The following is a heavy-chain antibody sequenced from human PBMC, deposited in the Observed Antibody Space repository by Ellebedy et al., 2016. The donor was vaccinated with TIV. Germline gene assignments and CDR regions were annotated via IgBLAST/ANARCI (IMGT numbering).Heavy chain of an antibody. CDR1: GFTFTSYA. D-gene: IGHD5-12*01. Sequence: PGGSLRLSCAASGFTFTSYAMNRVRQAPGKGLEWVSSIIRTGGSTYYADSVKGRFTISRDNSKNTLYLQMNSLRAEDTAVYYCAKDHNKGGGHGYWGQGTLVTVSS. CDR3: AKDHNKGGGHGY. J-gene: IGHJ4*02. CDR2: IIRTGGST. V-gene: IGHV3-23*01.